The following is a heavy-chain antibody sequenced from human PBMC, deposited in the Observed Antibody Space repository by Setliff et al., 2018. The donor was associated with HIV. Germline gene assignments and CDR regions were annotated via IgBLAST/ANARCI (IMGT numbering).Heavy chain of an antibody. CDR3: AREIKNPRYFDS. D-gene: IGHD3-16*01. V-gene: IGHV4-4*02. CDR2: INHHKHT. J-gene: IGHJ4*02. CDR1: GGPLNSRNW. Sequence: SETLSLTCAVSGGPLNSRNWWSWVRQPPGKGLEWIGEINHHKHTNYNPSLKSRVTISVDTSKNQFSLRLSSVTAADTAVYYCAREIKNPRYFDSWGQGTLVTVSS.